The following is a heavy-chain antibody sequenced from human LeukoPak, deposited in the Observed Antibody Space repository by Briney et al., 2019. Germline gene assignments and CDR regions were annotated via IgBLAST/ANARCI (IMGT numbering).Heavy chain of an antibody. D-gene: IGHD2-15*01. CDR3: ARFVVSMAAYSYYYYGMDV. V-gene: IGHV3-74*01. CDR2: INSDGSST. Sequence: PGGSLRLSCAASGFTFSSYWMNWARQAPGKGLVWVSRINSDGSSTSYADSVKGRFTISRDNAKNTLYLQMNSLRAEDTAVYYCARFVVSMAAYSYYYYGMDVWGQGTTVTVSS. CDR1: GFTFSSYW. J-gene: IGHJ6*02.